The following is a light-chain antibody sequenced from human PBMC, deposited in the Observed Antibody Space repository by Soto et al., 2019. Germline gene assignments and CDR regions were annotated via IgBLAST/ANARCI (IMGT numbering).Light chain of an antibody. CDR1: RGVSSGY. V-gene: IGKV3-20*01. CDR3: QHYDISSWT. CDR2: AAS. J-gene: IGKJ1*01. Sequence: ELVLTQSPGTLSLPPGERATLSCRASRGVSSGYLAWYQQKPGQAPRPLIYAASNRATGIPGRFSGSGFGTDFTLTISRLEPEDCAVYYCQHYDISSWTFGQGTKVDIK.